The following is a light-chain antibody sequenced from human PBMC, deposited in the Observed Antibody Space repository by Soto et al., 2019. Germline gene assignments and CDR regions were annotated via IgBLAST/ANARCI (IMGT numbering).Light chain of an antibody. CDR2: AAS. CDR1: QGLSSD. J-gene: IGKJ1*01. CDR3: KHLNNSPST. Sequence: DIQLTQSPSFLSASVGDRVTITCRASQGLSSDLAWYQQKPGKAPKLLIYAASTLQSGVPSRFSGSGSGTEFTLTTSSLQPEDFALYYCKHLNNSPSTFGQGTHVEIK. V-gene: IGKV1-9*01.